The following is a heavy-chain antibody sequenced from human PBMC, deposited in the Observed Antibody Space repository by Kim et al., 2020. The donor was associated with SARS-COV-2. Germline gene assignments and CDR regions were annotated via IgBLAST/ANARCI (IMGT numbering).Heavy chain of an antibody. D-gene: IGHD6-19*01. J-gene: IGHJ4*02. Sequence: GGSLRLSCAASGFTFSSYAMSWVRQAPGKGLEWVSTIRGSGGSTYYADSVKGRFTISRDNSKNTQYLQMNSLRAEDTAIYYCAKAMYSSGWRTNYWGQGTLVTVSS. CDR1: GFTFSSYA. CDR2: IRGSGGST. V-gene: IGHV3-23*01. CDR3: AKAMYSSGWRTNY.